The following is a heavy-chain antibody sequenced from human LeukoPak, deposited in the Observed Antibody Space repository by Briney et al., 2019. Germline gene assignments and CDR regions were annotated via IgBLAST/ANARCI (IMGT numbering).Heavy chain of an antibody. V-gene: IGHV3-7*04. D-gene: IGHD6-19*01. Sequence: GGSLRLSCAASGFTFNTYWMTWVRQAPGKGLEWVANIKEDGSEKVYVDSLKGRFTISRDNAKNALFLQMNSLRVEDTAVYYCARDPYSRGFGAFDVWGQGTMVTVSS. CDR3: ARDPYSRGFGAFDV. CDR1: GFTFNTYW. J-gene: IGHJ3*01. CDR2: IKEDGSEK.